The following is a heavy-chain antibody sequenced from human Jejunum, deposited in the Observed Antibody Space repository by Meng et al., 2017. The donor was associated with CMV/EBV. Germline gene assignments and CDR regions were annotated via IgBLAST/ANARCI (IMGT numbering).Heavy chain of an antibody. Sequence: TVSGCSISSYYWSWVRQSPGKGLEWLGYIHYSESTKYNPSLESRVPMSLDRSRNQFSLRLSSVTAADTAVYFCVRGVSPTEWPLEKWGQGTLVTVSS. CDR3: VRGVSPTEWPLEK. V-gene: IGHV4-59*01. D-gene: IGHD3-3*01. CDR1: GCSISSYY. J-gene: IGHJ4*02. CDR2: IHYSEST.